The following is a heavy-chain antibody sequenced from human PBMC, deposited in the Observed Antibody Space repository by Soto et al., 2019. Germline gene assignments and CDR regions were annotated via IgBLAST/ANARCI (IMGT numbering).Heavy chain of an antibody. J-gene: IGHJ4*02. V-gene: IGHV3-30*18. CDR2: ISYDGSNK. Sequence: QVQLVESGGGVVQPGRSLRLSCAASGFTFSSYGMHWVRQAPGKGLEWVAVISYDGSNKYYADSVKGRFTISRDNSKNTLYLQMNSLRAEDTAVYYCAKASGDYGFDYWGQGPLVTVSS. CDR1: GFTFSSYG. CDR3: AKASGDYGFDY. D-gene: IGHD4-17*01.